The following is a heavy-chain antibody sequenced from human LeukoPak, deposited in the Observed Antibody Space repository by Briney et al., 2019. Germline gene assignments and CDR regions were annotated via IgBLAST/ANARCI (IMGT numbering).Heavy chain of an antibody. CDR2: ISGTSSYI. V-gene: IGHV3-21*06. CDR3: GRAGDY. D-gene: IGHD7-27*01. Sequence: GGSLRLSCAASGFSISNYYLNWIRQAPGKGLEWISSISGTSSYIFYADSMKGRFIVSRDNAKNSLFLQMNSLSAEDTDVYYCGRAGDYWGQGTLVTVSS. CDR1: GFSISNYY. J-gene: IGHJ4*02.